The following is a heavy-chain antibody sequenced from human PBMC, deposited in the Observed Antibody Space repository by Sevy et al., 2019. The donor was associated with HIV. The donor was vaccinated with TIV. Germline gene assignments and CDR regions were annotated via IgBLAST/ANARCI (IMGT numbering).Heavy chain of an antibody. CDR3: EKGGQDTAMPIDFDY. CDR1: GFTFSSYA. V-gene: IGHV3-23*01. D-gene: IGHD5-18*01. Sequence: GGSLRLSCAASGFTFSSYAMSWVRQAPGKGLEWVSAISGSGGSTYYADSVKGRFTISRDNSKNTLYLQMNSLRAEDTAVYYCEKGGQDTAMPIDFDYWGQGTLVTVSS. J-gene: IGHJ4*02. CDR2: ISGSGGST.